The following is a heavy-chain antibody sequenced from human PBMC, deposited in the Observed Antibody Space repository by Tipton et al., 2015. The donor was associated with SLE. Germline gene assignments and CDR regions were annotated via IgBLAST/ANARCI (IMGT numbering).Heavy chain of an antibody. CDR3: ARGLGGSGPNWFDP. D-gene: IGHD3-10*01. CDR2: IYYSGST. J-gene: IGHJ5*02. V-gene: IGHV4-30-4*01. Sequence: TLSLTCTVSGGSISSGDYYWSWIRQPPGKGLEWIGYIYYSGSTYYNPSLKSRVTISVDTSKNQFSLKLSSVTAADTAVYYCARGLGGSGPNWFDPWGQGTLVTVSS. CDR1: GGSISSGDYY.